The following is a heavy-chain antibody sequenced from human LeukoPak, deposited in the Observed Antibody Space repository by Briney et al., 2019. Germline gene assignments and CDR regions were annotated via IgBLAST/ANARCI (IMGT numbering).Heavy chain of an antibody. CDR1: GGSISSGGYS. CDR2: IYYSGST. Sequence: KTSETLSLTCAVFGGSISSGGYSWSWIRQPPGKGLEWIGYIYYSGSTYYNPSLKSRVTISVDTSKNQFSLKLSSVTAADTAVYYCARAIGYYDSSGYLIPHFDYWGQGTLVTVSS. V-gene: IGHV4-30-2*05. D-gene: IGHD3-22*01. J-gene: IGHJ4*02. CDR3: ARAIGYYDSSGYLIPHFDY.